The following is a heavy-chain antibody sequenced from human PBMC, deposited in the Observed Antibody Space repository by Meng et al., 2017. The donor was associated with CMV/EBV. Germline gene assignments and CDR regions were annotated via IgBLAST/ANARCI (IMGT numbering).Heavy chain of an antibody. V-gene: IGHV3-21*01. D-gene: IGHD2-2*01. CDR3: ARDLLGYCSSTSCPPY. CDR1: GFTFSSYS. J-gene: IGHJ4*02. CDR2: ISSSSSYI. Sequence: GESLKISCAASGFTFSSYSMNWVRQAPGKGLEWVSSISSSSSYIYYADSVKGRFTISRDNAKNSLYLQMISLRAEDTAVYYCARDLLGYCSSTSCPPYWGQGTLVTVSS.